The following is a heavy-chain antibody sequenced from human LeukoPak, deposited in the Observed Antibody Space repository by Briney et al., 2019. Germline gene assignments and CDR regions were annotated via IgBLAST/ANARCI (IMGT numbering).Heavy chain of an antibody. V-gene: IGHV4-59*01. CDR1: GGSISSYY. CDR3: ARGRYYYDSSGYYYEYYFDY. CDR2: IYYSGST. Sequence: SETLSLTCTVSGGSISSYYWSWIRQPPGKGLEWIGYIYYSGSTNYNPSLKSRITISVDTSKNQFSLKLSSVTAADTAVYYCARGRYYYDSSGYYYEYYFDYWGQGTLVTVSS. J-gene: IGHJ4*02. D-gene: IGHD3-22*01.